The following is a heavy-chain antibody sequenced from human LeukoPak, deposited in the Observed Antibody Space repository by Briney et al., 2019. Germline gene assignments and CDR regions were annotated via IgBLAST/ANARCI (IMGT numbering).Heavy chain of an antibody. V-gene: IGHV7-4-1*02. CDR3: ARAVATRFGAELEAETP. CDR2: INTNTGNP. CDR1: GYTFTSYA. D-gene: IGHD5-12*01. Sequence: ASVKVSCKASGYTFTSYAMNWVGQAPGQGREWMGWINTNTGNPTYAQGFTGRFVFSLDTSVSTAYLQISSLKAEDTAVYYCARAVATRFGAELEAETPWGQGTLVTVSS. J-gene: IGHJ4*02.